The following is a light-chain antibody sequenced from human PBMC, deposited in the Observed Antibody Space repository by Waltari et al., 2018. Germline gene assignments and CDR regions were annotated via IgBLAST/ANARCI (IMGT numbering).Light chain of an antibody. Sequence: DIVLTQSPATLSLSPGERATLSCRASQSVSSYLAWYQPRPGQSPRLLIYDASNRATGIPARFSGSGSGTDFTLTISSLEPEDFAVYYCQQRSTWPPAFGQGTKVEVK. V-gene: IGKV3-11*01. CDR2: DAS. J-gene: IGKJ1*01. CDR1: QSVSSY. CDR3: QQRSTWPPA.